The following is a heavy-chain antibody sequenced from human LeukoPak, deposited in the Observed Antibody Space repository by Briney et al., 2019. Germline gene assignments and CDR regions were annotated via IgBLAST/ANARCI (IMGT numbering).Heavy chain of an antibody. D-gene: IGHD5-24*01. J-gene: IGHJ6*02. V-gene: IGHV3-49*04. CDR1: GFIFGDHA. Sequence: GGSLRLSCIGSGFIFGDHAMSWVRQAPGKGLEWVGFIRSKAYRATTEYAASVKGRFTISRDDSASIAYLQMNSLRTEDTAVYYCARGPIQLWIHNAMDVWGQGTTVTVSS. CDR3: ARGPIQLWIHNAMDV. CDR2: IRSKAYRATT.